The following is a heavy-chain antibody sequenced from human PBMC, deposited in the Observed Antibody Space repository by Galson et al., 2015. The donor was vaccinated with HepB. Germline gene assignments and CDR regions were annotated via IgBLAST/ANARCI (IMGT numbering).Heavy chain of an antibody. V-gene: IGHV3-30*18. CDR2: ISYDGRKK. D-gene: IGHD3-22*01. CDR1: GFTFSSFG. J-gene: IGHJ6*02. Sequence: SLRLSCAVSGFTFSSFGMHWVRQAPGKGLEWVSVISYDGRKKYYPDSVKGRFTISRNNSQNTLYLQMSSLGADDTAVYYCAKGDQYDKSGGHYNYGMDVWGQGTTVTVSS. CDR3: AKGDQYDKSGGHYNYGMDV.